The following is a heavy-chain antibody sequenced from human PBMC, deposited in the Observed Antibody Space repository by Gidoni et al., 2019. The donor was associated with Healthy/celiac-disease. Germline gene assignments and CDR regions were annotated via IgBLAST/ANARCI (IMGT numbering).Heavy chain of an antibody. CDR3: AREYYSSVINRFDP. CDR2: IIPIFGTA. V-gene: IGHV1-69*01. J-gene: IGHJ5*02. CDR1: GGTFSSYA. Sequence: QVQLVQSGAEVKKPGSSVKVSCKASGGTFSSYAISWVRHAPGPGLEWMGGIIPIFGTANYAQKFQGRVTITADESTSTAYMELSSLRSEDTAVYYCAREYYSSVINRFDPWGQGTLVTVSS. D-gene: IGHD2-2*01.